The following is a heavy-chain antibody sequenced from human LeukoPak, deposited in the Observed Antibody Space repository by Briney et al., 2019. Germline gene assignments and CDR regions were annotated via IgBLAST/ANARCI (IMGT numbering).Heavy chain of an antibody. D-gene: IGHD6-19*01. V-gene: IGHV4-39*01. CDR3: AGPVIAVTGMRKAFDI. CDR1: GGSISSRSYY. CDR2: IYYSGST. Sequence: KTSETLSLTCTVSGGSISSRSYYWGWIRQSPGKGLEWIGVIYYSGSTYYNPSLKSRVTISVDTSKNQFSLKLSSVTAADTAVYYCAGPVIAVTGMRKAFDIWGQGTMVTVSS. J-gene: IGHJ3*02.